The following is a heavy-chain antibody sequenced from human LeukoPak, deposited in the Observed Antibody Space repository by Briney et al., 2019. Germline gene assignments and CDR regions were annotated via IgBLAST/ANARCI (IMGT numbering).Heavy chain of an antibody. D-gene: IGHD3-9*01. CDR2: INPNHGDT. CDR1: GYSFTDSY. J-gene: IGHJ4*02. Sequence: ASVKVPCKASGYSFTDSYIHWVRQAPGQGLEWMGWINPNHGDTNYAQKFQDRVSMTRDTSISTAYMHLSRLRSDDTAVYYCARSPHILTGENFDYWGQGTLLTVSS. CDR3: ARSPHILTGENFDY. V-gene: IGHV1-2*02.